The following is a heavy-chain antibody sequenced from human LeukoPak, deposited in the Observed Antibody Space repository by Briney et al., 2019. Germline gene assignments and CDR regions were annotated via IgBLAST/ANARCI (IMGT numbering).Heavy chain of an antibody. Sequence: QSGGSLRLSCAASGFTFSSYAMHWVRQAPGKGLEWVAVISYDGSNKYYADSVKGRFTISRDNSKNTLYLQMNSLRAEDTAVYYCATSTGSGGSCYSDWGQGTLVTVSS. CDR3: ATSTGSGGSCYSD. J-gene: IGHJ4*02. CDR2: ISYDGSNK. V-gene: IGHV3-30*04. D-gene: IGHD2-15*01. CDR1: GFTFSSYA.